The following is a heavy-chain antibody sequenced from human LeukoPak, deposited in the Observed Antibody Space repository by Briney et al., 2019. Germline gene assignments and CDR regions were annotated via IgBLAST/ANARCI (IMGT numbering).Heavy chain of an antibody. V-gene: IGHV4-59*12. J-gene: IGHJ4*02. CDR1: GGSISSYY. D-gene: IGHD4-23*01. Sequence: SETLSLTCTVSGGSISSYYWSWIRQPPGKGLEWIGYIYYSGSTNYNPSLKSRVTISVDTSKNQFSLKLSSVTAADTAVYYCARDGGSSGGNSDYWGQGTLVTVSS. CDR3: ARDGGSSGGNSDY. CDR2: IYYSGST.